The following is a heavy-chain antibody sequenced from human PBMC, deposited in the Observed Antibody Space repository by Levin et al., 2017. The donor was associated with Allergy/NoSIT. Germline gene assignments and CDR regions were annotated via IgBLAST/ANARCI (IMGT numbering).Heavy chain of an antibody. V-gene: IGHV3-23*05. CDR1: GFTFSTYA. CDR2: IDNRAENT. CDR3: VTKGARSDS. J-gene: IGHJ4*02. Sequence: GESLKISCATSGFTFSTYAMSWVRQAPGKGLEWVSTIDNRAENTYYADAVKGRFTISRDNSRNALFLQMSSLSVEGTAFYYCVTKGARSDSWGQGTLVSVSS.